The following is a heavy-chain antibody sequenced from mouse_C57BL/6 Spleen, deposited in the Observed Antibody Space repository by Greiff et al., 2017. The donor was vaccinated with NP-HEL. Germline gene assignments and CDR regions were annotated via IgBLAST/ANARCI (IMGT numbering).Heavy chain of an antibody. CDR2: IHPNSGST. V-gene: IGHV1-64*01. Sequence: QVQLKQPGAELVKPGASVKLSCKASGYTFTSYWMHWVKQRPGPGLEWIGMIHPNSGSTNYNEKFKSKATLTVDKSSSTAYMQLSSRTSEDSSVYYCASYESFYAMDYWGQGTSVTVSS. D-gene: IGHD2-3*01. CDR1: GYTFTSYW. J-gene: IGHJ4*01. CDR3: ASYESFYAMDY.